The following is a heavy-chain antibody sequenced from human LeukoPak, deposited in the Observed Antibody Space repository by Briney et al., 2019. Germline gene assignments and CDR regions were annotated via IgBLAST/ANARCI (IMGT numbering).Heavy chain of an antibody. CDR2: INHSGST. Sequence: PSETLSLTCTVSGGSFSGYYWSWIRQPPGKGLEWIGEINHSGSTNYNPSLKSRVTISVDTYKNQFSLKLSSVTAADTAVYYCARAKDGYSYVYYYYYMDVWGKGTTVTVSS. CDR1: GGSFSGYY. CDR3: ARAKDGYSYVYYYYYMDV. V-gene: IGHV4-34*01. D-gene: IGHD5-18*01. J-gene: IGHJ6*03.